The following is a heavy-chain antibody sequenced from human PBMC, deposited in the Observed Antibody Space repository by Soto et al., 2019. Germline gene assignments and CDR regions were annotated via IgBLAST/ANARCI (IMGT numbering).Heavy chain of an antibody. V-gene: IGHV3-30-3*01. J-gene: IGHJ6*02. CDR3: ARDYVVVVVAATPRSCGMDV. CDR1: GFTFSSYA. Sequence: GGSLRLSCAASGFTFSSYAMHWVRQAPGKGLEWVAVISYDGSNKYYADSVKGRFTISRDNSKNTLYLQMNSLRAEDTAVYYCARDYVVVVVAATPRSCGMDVWGQGTTVTVSS. CDR2: ISYDGSNK. D-gene: IGHD2-15*01.